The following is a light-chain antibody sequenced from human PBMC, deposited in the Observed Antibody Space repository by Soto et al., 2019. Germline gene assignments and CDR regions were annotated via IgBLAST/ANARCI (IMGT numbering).Light chain of an antibody. V-gene: IGLV1-44*01. CDR3: CSHGGSPPWV. CDR1: SSNIGGNA. Sequence: QSVLTQPPSASGTPGQRVTISCSGSSSNIGGNAVSWYHQLPGTAPKVLIYTDNQRPSGVPDRFSGSKSGTSASLAISGLQSEDEADYYCCSHGGSPPWVFGGGTKLTVL. J-gene: IGLJ3*02. CDR2: TDN.